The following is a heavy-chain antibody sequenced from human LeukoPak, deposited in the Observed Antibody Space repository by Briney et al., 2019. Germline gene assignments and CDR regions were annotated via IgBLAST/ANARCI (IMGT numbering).Heavy chain of an antibody. D-gene: IGHD6-19*01. Sequence: ASVKVSCKASGYTFTSYGISWVRQAPGQGLEWMGWISAYNGNTNYAQKLQGRVTMTTDTSTSTAYMELRSLRPDDTAVYYCARDRAVAGTGDIWGQGTMVTVSS. J-gene: IGHJ3*02. CDR3: ARDRAVAGTGDI. CDR1: GYTFTSYG. CDR2: ISAYNGNT. V-gene: IGHV1-18*01.